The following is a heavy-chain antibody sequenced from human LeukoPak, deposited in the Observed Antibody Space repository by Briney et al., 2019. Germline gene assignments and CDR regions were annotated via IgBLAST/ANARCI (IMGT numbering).Heavy chain of an antibody. CDR2: ISAYNGNT. CDR3: ARENLSLSSGYADAFDI. J-gene: IGHJ3*02. D-gene: IGHD6-19*01. CDR1: GYTFTSYG. Sequence: ASVKVSCKASGYTFTSYGISWVRQAPGQGLEWMGWISAYNGNTNYAQKLQGRVTMTTDTSTSTAYMELRSLRPDDTAVYYCARENLSLSSGYADAFDIWGQGTMVTVSS. V-gene: IGHV1-18*01.